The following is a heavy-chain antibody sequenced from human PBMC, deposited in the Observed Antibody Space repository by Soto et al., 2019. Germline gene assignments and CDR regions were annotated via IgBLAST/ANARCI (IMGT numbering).Heavy chain of an antibody. CDR2: INHSGSA. Sequence: QVQLQQWGAGLLKPSETLSLTCGVSGASLSGVYWTWIRQTPGRGLEWIGEINHSGSAYYNPALGDRVTTSVDTSKKQFRVSMSTVTAANTGRYYCARAFKGIIENTGWPKPYYYGLDVWAQGTAVIVSS. J-gene: IGHJ6*02. CDR1: GASLSGVY. V-gene: IGHV4-34*01. CDR3: ARAFKGIIENTGWPKPYYYGLDV. D-gene: IGHD6-19*01.